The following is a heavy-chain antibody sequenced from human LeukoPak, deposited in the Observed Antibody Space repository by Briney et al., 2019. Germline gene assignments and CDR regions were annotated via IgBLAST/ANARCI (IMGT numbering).Heavy chain of an antibody. CDR1: GGTFSSYA. Sequence: PAASVKVSCKASGGTFSSYAISWVRQAPGQGLEWMGGIIPIFGTANYAQKFQGRVTITADKSTGTAYMELSSLRPEDTAVYYCANEYSSSSGSFDYWGQGTLVTVSS. D-gene: IGHD6-6*01. J-gene: IGHJ4*02. CDR2: IIPIFGTA. CDR3: ANEYSSSSGSFDY. V-gene: IGHV1-69*06.